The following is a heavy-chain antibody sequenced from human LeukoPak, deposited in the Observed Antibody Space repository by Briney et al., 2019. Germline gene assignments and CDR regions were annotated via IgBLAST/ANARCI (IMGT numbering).Heavy chain of an antibody. CDR2: ISASRNSI. CDR3: VRGGASRPDF. V-gene: IGHV3-48*01. CDR1: GFTFNNYG. Sequence: GGSLRLSCAVSGFTFNNYGMNWVRQAPGKGLDCVSYISASRNSISYADSVKARFTISRDNAMNSLYLQLNSLRPEDTAVYYCVRGGASRPDFLGQGTLVTVSS. J-gene: IGHJ4*02. D-gene: IGHD3-16*01.